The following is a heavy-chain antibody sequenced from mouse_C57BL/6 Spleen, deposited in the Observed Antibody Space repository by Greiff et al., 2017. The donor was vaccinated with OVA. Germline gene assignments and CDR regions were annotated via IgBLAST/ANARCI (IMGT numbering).Heavy chain of an antibody. J-gene: IGHJ2*01. D-gene: IGHD1-1*01. CDR3: ARENYGSSTYYFDY. Sequence: VQLQQPGAELVKPGASVKMSCKASGYTFTSYWITWVKQRPGQGLEWIGDIYPGSGSTNYNEKFKSKATLTVDTSSSTAYMQLSSLTSEDSAVDYCARENYGSSTYYFDYWGQGTTLTVSS. CDR1: GYTFTSYW. CDR2: IYPGSGST. V-gene: IGHV1-55*01.